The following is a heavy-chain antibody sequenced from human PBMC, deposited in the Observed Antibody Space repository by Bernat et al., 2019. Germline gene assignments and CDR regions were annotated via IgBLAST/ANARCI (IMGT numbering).Heavy chain of an antibody. CDR1: GFTFSSYG. J-gene: IGHJ6*02. V-gene: IGHV3-30*03. Sequence: QVQLVESGGGVVQPGRSLRLSCAASGFTFSSYGMHWVRQAPGKGLEWVAVISYDGSNKYYADSVKERLTICRDNSKNTLYLQMNSLKAEDTAVYYCATGYVAARRFGMDVWGQGTTVSVSS. CDR2: ISYDGSNK. CDR3: ATGYVAARRFGMDV. D-gene: IGHD6-6*01.